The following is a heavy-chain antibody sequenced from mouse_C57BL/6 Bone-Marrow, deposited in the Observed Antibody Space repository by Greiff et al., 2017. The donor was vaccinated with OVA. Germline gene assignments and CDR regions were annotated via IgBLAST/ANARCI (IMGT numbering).Heavy chain of an antibody. CDR3: ARDAMYYFDY. CDR2: IYPGSGST. V-gene: IGHV1-55*01. Sequence: QVQLQQPGAELVKPGASVKLSCKASGYTFTSYWMHWVKQRPGRGLEWIGDIYPGSGSTNYNEKFKSKATLTVDTSSSTAYMQLSSLTSEDSAVYYCARDAMYYFDYWGQGTTLTVSS. CDR1: GYTFTSYW. J-gene: IGHJ2*01.